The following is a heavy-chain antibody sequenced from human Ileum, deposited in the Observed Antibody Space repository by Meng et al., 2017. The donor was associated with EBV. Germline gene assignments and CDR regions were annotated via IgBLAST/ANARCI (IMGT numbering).Heavy chain of an antibody. D-gene: IGHD3-10*02. V-gene: IGHV4-59*01. CDR2: IYYSGST. CDR1: GGSISSYY. CDR3: AKNRINMLD. J-gene: IGHJ4*02. Sequence: LQEPGPGLVKPSETLSLTCTVSGGSISSYYWSWIRQPPGKGLEWIGYIYYSGSTNYNPSLKSRVTMSVDTSKNQFSLKLSSVTAADTAVYYCAKNRINMLDWGQGTLVTVSS.